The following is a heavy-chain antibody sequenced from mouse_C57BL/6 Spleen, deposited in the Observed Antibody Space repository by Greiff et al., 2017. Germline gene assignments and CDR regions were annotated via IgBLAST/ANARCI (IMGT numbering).Heavy chain of an antibody. CDR2: INPGSGGT. V-gene: IGHV1-54*01. CDR1: GYAFTNYL. D-gene: IGHD3-2*02. Sequence: QVQLQQSGAELVRPGTSVKVSCKASGYAFTNYLIEWVKQRPGQGLEWIGVINPGSGGTNYNEKFKGTATLTADKSSSTAYMQLSSLTAEGAAVYFCARKGLDSSGYDWGQGTTLTVSS. CDR3: ARKGLDSSGYD. J-gene: IGHJ2*01.